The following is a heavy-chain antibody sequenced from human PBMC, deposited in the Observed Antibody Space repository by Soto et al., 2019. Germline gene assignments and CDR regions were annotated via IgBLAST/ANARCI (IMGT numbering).Heavy chain of an antibody. CDR3: ARGLQDFWSGYYIYDY. J-gene: IGHJ4*02. Sequence: PGGSLRLSCAASGFTVSSNYMSWVRQAPGKGLEWVSVIYSGGSTYYADSVKGRFTISRDNSKNTLYLQMNSLRAEDTAVYYCARGLQDFWSGYYIYDYWGQGTLVTVSS. D-gene: IGHD3-3*01. V-gene: IGHV3-53*01. CDR2: IYSGGST. CDR1: GFTVSSNY.